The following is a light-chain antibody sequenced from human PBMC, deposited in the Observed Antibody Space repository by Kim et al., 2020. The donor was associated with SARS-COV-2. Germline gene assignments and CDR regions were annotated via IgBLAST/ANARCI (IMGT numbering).Light chain of an antibody. Sequence: SPGERATLSCRASQSVSSSYLAWYQQRPGQAPRLLIYAASRRATGIPDRFSGSGSGTDFTLTISRLEPEDFALYYCQQYGSSPWTFGQGTKVDIK. J-gene: IGKJ1*01. CDR3: QQYGSSPWT. CDR2: AAS. CDR1: QSVSSSY. V-gene: IGKV3-20*01.